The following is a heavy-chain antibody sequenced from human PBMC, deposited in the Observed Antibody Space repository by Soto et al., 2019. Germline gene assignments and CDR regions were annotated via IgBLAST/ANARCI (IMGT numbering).Heavy chain of an antibody. CDR1: GYTFTSYD. Sequence: ASVKVSCKASGYTFTSYDITWVRQATGQGLEWMGWMNPNSGNTCYAQKFQGRVTMTRNTSISTAYMELSSLKSEDTAVYYCARGNENEANYYGSGSFDPWGQGTLVTVSS. CDR2: MNPNSGNT. J-gene: IGHJ5*02. D-gene: IGHD3-10*01. CDR3: ARGNENEANYYGSGSFDP. V-gene: IGHV1-8*01.